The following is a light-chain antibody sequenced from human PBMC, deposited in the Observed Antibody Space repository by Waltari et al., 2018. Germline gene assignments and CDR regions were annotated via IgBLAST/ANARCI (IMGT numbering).Light chain of an antibody. Sequence: DIQMTQSPSTLSASVGDRVTITCRASQSISPWLAWYQQKPGKAPKLLIYKASDLESGVPSRFSGSGSGTEFTLTISSLQPDDSATYYCQQYTSFTLTFGGGTKVEIK. J-gene: IGKJ4*01. V-gene: IGKV1-5*03. CDR2: KAS. CDR1: QSISPW. CDR3: QQYTSFTLT.